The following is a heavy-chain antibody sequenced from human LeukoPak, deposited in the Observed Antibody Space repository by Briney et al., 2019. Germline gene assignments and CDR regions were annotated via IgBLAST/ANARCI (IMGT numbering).Heavy chain of an antibody. V-gene: IGHV5-51*01. CDR2: IYPGDSDT. CDR3: ARHLEYSTSSGAFDI. D-gene: IGHD6-6*01. J-gene: IGHJ3*02. CDR1: GYTFTSYW. Sequence: RAGEPLKISCKGSGYTFTSYWIAWVRQMHGKGLEWMEFIYPGDSDTRYTPSFQGQVTISDDKSLTTAYLQWSSLKASDTAMYVCARHLEYSTSSGAFDIWGQGTMVTVSS.